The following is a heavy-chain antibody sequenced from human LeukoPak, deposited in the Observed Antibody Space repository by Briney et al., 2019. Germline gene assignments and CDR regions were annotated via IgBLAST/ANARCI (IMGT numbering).Heavy chain of an antibody. CDR3: ARCRSILLGYSSSWYQAFYFDY. D-gene: IGHD6-13*01. V-gene: IGHV4-34*01. CDR1: GGSFSGYH. CDR2: INHSGST. Sequence: PSETLSLTCAVYGGSFSGYHWSWIRQPPGKGSEWIGEINHSGSTNYNPSLKSRVTISVDTSKNQFSLKLSSVTAADTAVYYCARCRSILLGYSSSWYQAFYFDYWGQGTLVTVSS. J-gene: IGHJ4*02.